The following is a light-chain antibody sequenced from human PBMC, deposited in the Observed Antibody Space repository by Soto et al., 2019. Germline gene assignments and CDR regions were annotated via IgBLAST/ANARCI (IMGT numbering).Light chain of an antibody. CDR3: SSYTSSIPYV. CDR1: SSDVGGYNY. Sequence: SALTQPASVSGSPGQSITISCTGTSSDVGGYNYVSWYQQHPGKAPKLMIYDVSNRPSGVSNRFSGSKSGNTASLTISGLQAEDEADYYCSSYTSSIPYVFGTGTKVTV. CDR2: DVS. J-gene: IGLJ1*01. V-gene: IGLV2-14*01.